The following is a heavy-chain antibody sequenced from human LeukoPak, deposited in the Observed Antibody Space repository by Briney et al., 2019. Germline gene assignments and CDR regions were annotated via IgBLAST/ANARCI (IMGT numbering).Heavy chain of an antibody. D-gene: IGHD3-10*01. CDR2: IYTSGST. Sequence: SETLSLTCTVSGGSISSYYWSWIRQPAGKGLEWIGRIYTSGSTNYNPSLKSRVTMSVDTSKNQFSLKLSSVTAADTAVYYCARDLYYYGSGSYYNWFDPWGQGTLVTVSS. J-gene: IGHJ5*02. V-gene: IGHV4-4*07. CDR3: ARDLYYYGSGSYYNWFDP. CDR1: GGSISSYY.